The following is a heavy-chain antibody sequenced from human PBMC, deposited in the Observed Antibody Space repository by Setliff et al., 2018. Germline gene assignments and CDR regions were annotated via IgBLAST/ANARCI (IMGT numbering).Heavy chain of an antibody. D-gene: IGHD3-10*02. CDR2: IKSKTDGGTT. CDR3: TRLFGDQPNYYYYGMDV. Sequence: GGSLRLSCAASGFTFSNAWMSWVRQAPGKGLEWVGRIKSKTDGGTTDYAAPVKGRFTISRDDSKNTLYLQMNSLKTEDTAVYYCTRLFGDQPNYYYYGMDVWGQGTTVTVSS. CDR1: GFTFSNAW. V-gene: IGHV3-15*01. J-gene: IGHJ6*02.